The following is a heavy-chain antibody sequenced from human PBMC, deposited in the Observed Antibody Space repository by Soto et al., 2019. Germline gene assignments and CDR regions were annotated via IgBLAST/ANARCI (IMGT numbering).Heavy chain of an antibody. CDR2: FDPEDADT. V-gene: IGHV1-24*01. CDR1: GYTLTELS. Sequence: ASVKVSCKVSGYTLTELSMHWVRQAPGKGLEWMGGFDPEDADTIYAQKFQGRVTMTEDTSTDTAYMELSSLRSEDTAVYYCATLKSDSGLSGNYFNYFDYWGQGTLVTVSS. D-gene: IGHD3-10*01. J-gene: IGHJ4*02. CDR3: ATLKSDSGLSGNYFNYFDY.